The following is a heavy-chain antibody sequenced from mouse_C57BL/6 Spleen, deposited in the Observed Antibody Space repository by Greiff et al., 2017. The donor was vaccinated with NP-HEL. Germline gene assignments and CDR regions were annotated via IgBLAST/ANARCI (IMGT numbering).Heavy chain of an antibody. CDR3: AITTAFDY. V-gene: IGHV1-82*01. CDR2: IYPGDGDT. Sequence: QVQLKESGPELVKPGASVKISCKASGYAFSSSWMNWVKQRPGKGLEWIGRIYPGDGDTNYNGKFKGKATLTADKSSSTAYMQLSSLTSEDSAVYFCAITTAFDYWGQGTTLTVSS. CDR1: GYAFSSSW. J-gene: IGHJ2*01. D-gene: IGHD1-2*01.